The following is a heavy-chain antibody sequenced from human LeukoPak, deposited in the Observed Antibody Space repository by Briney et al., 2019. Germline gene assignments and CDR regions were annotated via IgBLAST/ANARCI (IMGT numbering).Heavy chain of an antibody. J-gene: IGHJ1*01. D-gene: IGHD6-6*01. Sequence: SETLSLTCAVYGGSFSGYYWSWIRQPPGKGLVWIGEINHSGSTNYSPSLKSRVTISVDTSKNQFSLNLNSVTAADTAVYYCARGGAARLHFQNWGQGTLVTVSS. V-gene: IGHV4-34*01. CDR1: GGSFSGYY. CDR2: INHSGST. CDR3: ARGGAARLHFQN.